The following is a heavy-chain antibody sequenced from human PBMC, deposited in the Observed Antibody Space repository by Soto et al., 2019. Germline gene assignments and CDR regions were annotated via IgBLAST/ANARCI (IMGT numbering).Heavy chain of an antibody. Sequence: ASVKVSCKASGGTFSSYAISWVRQAPGQGLEWMGGIIPIFGTANYAQKFQGRVTITADESTSTAYMELSSLRSEDTAVYYCARVRLGCSGGSCYAGYYGMDVWGQGTTVTVSS. CDR3: ARVRLGCSGGSCYAGYYGMDV. D-gene: IGHD2-15*01. CDR2: IIPIFGTA. V-gene: IGHV1-69*13. J-gene: IGHJ6*02. CDR1: GGTFSSYA.